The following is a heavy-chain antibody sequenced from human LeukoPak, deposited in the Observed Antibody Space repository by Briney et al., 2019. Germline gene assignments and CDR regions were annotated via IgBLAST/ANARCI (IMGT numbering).Heavy chain of an antibody. CDR3: TKDWGPILRYFDWLLDY. V-gene: IGHV3-30*18. CDR2: ISYDGRNE. J-gene: IGHJ4*02. Sequence: GGSLRLSCAVPGFTFSSYGMHWVRQAPGKGLEWVAVISYDGRNENYADSVKGRFTISRDNSKNTLYLQMNSLRAEDTAVYYCTKDWGPILRYFDWLLDYWGQGTLVTVSS. D-gene: IGHD3-9*01. CDR1: GFTFSSYG.